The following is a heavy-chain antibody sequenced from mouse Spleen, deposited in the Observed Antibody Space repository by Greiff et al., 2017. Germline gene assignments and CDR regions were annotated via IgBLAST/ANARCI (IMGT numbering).Heavy chain of an antibody. CDR1: GFTFSSYA. V-gene: IGHV5-9*04. Sequence: EVKLEESGGGLVKLGGSLKLSCAASGFTFSSYAMSWVRQTPEKRLEWVAAISSGGGNTYYPDSVKGRFTISRDNAKNTLYLQMSSLKSEDTAMYYCASQSTMITPFAYWGQGTLVTVSA. CDR2: ISSGGGNT. D-gene: IGHD2-4*01. CDR3: ASQSTMITPFAY. J-gene: IGHJ3*01.